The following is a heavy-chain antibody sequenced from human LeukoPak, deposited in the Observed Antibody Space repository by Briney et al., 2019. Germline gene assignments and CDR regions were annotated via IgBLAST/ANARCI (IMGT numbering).Heavy chain of an antibody. Sequence: GASVKVSCKASGGTFSSYAISWVRQAPGQGLEWMGWINTNTGNPTYAQGFTGRFVFSLDTSVSTAYLQISSLKAEDTAVYYCARAMRGGYSYGPPVYYFDYWGQGTLVTVSS. D-gene: IGHD5-18*01. CDR2: INTNTGNP. CDR3: ARAMRGGYSYGPPVYYFDY. CDR1: GGTFSSYA. V-gene: IGHV7-4-1*02. J-gene: IGHJ4*02.